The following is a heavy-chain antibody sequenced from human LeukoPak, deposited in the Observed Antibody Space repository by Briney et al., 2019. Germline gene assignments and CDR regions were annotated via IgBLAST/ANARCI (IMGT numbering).Heavy chain of an antibody. D-gene: IGHD6-13*01. V-gene: IGHV3-23*01. CDR3: AKDQYSSSWAKGHAFDI. CDR2: ISGSGGST. CDR1: GFTFSSYA. Sequence: AGGSLRLSCAASGFTFSSYAMSWVRQAPGKGLEWVSAISGSGGSTYYADSVKGRFTISRDNSKNTLYLQMNSLRAEDTAVCYCAKDQYSSSWAKGHAFDIWGQGTMVTVSS. J-gene: IGHJ3*02.